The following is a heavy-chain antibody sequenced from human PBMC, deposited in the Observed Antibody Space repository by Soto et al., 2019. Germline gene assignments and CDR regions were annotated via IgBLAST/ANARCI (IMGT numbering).Heavy chain of an antibody. J-gene: IGHJ4*02. Sequence: SCKASGGTFSSYAISWVRQAPGQGLEWMGGIIPIFGTANYAQKFQGRVTITADESTSTAYMELSSLRSEDTAVYYCARGNSSGWKRYYFDYWGQGTLVTVSS. CDR3: ARGNSSGWKRYYFDY. CDR2: IIPIFGTA. V-gene: IGHV1-69*01. CDR1: GGTFSSYA. D-gene: IGHD6-19*01.